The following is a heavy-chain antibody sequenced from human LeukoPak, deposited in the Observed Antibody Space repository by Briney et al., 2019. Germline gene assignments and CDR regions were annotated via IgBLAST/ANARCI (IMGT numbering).Heavy chain of an antibody. CDR2: IYYSGST. D-gene: IGHD6-19*01. CDR3: ASMYSSGWYYFDY. V-gene: IGHV4-59*01. Sequence: SETLSLTCTVSGGSLSSYYWSWIRQPPGKGLEWIGYIYYSGSTNYNPSLESRVTISIDTSKNQFSLKLSSVTAADTAVYYCASMYSSGWYYFDYWGEGTLVTVSS. J-gene: IGHJ4*02. CDR1: GGSLSSYY.